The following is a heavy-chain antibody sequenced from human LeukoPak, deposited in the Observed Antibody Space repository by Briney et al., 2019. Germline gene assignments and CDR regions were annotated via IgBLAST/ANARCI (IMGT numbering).Heavy chain of an antibody. Sequence: SETLSLTCSFSGGSISSYYWSWIRQSPGKGLEWIGYIYYTGSTSFNPSLKSRVTISVDTSKNQLSLKLSSLTAADTAMYYCARAKEGVAGFFDYWGQGTLVTVSS. CDR2: IYYTGST. J-gene: IGHJ4*02. CDR3: ARAKEGVAGFFDY. D-gene: IGHD6-19*01. V-gene: IGHV4-59*01. CDR1: GGSISSYY.